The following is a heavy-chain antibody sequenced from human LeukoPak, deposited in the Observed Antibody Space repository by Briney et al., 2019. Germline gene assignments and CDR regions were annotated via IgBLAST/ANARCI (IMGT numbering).Heavy chain of an antibody. CDR1: GVSFGGYY. CDR2: INHSGGT. Sequence: SDTLSLTCAVHGVSFGGYYWRWIRHPPGKRLEWIGEINHSGGTKYNPSLKDRVTISVDTPENQFSLHLTSVTAADTAVYYCARIRCGHSNGICYNHWGQGTLVTVSS. J-gene: IGHJ5*02. D-gene: IGHD2-8*01. V-gene: IGHV4-34*01. CDR3: ARIRCGHSNGICYNH.